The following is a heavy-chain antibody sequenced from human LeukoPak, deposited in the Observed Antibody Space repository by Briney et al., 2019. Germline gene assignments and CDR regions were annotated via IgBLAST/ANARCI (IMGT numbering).Heavy chain of an antibody. J-gene: IGHJ3*02. Sequence: PSETLSLTCTVSGGSISSYYWSWIRQPPGEGLEWIGYIYYSGSTNYNPSLKSRVTISVDTSKNQFSLKLSSVTAADTAVYYCARAAYYYDSSGYGGNAFDIWGQGTMVTVSS. CDR2: IYYSGST. V-gene: IGHV4-59*08. D-gene: IGHD3-22*01. CDR3: ARAAYYYDSSGYGGNAFDI. CDR1: GGSISSYY.